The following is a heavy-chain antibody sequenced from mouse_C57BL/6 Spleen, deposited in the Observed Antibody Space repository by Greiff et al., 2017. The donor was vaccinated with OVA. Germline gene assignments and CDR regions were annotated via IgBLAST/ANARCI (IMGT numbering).Heavy chain of an antibody. Sequence: VQLQQSGPELVKPGASVKISCKASGYSFTGYYMHWVKQSSEKSLEWIGEINPSTGGTSYNQKFKGKATLTVDKSSSTAYMQLKSLTSEDSAVYYCARRITTVVATDYFDYWGQGTTLTVSS. D-gene: IGHD1-1*01. J-gene: IGHJ2*01. CDR1: GYSFTGYY. CDR3: ARRITTVVATDYFDY. V-gene: IGHV1-43*01. CDR2: INPSTGGT.